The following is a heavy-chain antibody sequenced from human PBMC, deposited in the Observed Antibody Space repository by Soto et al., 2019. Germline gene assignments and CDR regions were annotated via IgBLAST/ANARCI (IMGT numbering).Heavy chain of an antibody. V-gene: IGHV5-51*01. Sequence: PGESLKISCKGSGYSFTSYWIGWVRQMPGKGLEWMGIIYPGDSDTRYSPSFQGQVTISADKSISTAYLQWSSLKASDTAMYYCARYWNDYYGSGSYVNWFDPWGQGTLVTVSS. CDR1: GYSFTSYW. CDR3: ARYWNDYYGSGSYVNWFDP. D-gene: IGHD3-10*01. CDR2: IYPGDSDT. J-gene: IGHJ5*02.